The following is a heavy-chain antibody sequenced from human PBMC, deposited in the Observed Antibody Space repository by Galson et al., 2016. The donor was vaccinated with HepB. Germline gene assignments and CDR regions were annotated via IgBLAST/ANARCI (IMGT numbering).Heavy chain of an antibody. J-gene: IGHJ6*04. CDR1: GFTFSDYG. Sequence: SLRLSCAASGFTFSDYGMHWVRQAPGKGLEWVAVIWYDGSNHNYVDSVKGRFTISRDNAKNILYLQMNSLRVEETAVYYCARERVAYFYDGMDVWGEGTTVSVSS. CDR3: ARERVAYFYDGMDV. CDR2: IWYDGSNH. V-gene: IGHV3-33*01.